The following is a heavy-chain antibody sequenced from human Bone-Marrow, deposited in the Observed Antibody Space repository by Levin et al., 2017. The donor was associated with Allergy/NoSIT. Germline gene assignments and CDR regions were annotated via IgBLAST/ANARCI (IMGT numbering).Heavy chain of an antibody. CDR3: TTANDYGDFPRPQTDY. D-gene: IGHD4-17*01. Sequence: GESLKISCAASGFTFSNAWMSWVRQAPGKGLEWVGRIKSKTDGGTTDYAAPVKGRFTISRDDSKNTLYLQMNSLKTEDTAVYYCTTANDYGDFPRPQTDYWGQGTLVTVSS. V-gene: IGHV3-15*01. CDR1: GFTFSNAW. J-gene: IGHJ4*02. CDR2: IKSKTDGGTT.